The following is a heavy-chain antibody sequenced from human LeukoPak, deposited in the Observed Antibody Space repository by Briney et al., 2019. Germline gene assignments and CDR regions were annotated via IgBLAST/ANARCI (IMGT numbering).Heavy chain of an antibody. CDR2: INWDSGET. Sequence: GGSLRLSCAASGFSFDDYAMHWVRQAPGKGLEWVSGINWDSGETGYADSVKGRFTISRDNSKNTLYLQMSSLRAEDTAVYYCARGHSYGFRPYNWFDPWGQGTLVTVSS. J-gene: IGHJ5*02. CDR3: ARGHSYGFRPYNWFDP. CDR1: GFSFDDYA. V-gene: IGHV3-23*01. D-gene: IGHD5-18*01.